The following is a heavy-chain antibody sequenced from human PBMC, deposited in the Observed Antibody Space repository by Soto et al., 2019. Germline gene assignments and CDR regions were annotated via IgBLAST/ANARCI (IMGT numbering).Heavy chain of an antibody. J-gene: IGHJ6*02. CDR2: IYYSGST. CDR3: ARDRIVGMVRDKKYYGMDV. D-gene: IGHD3-10*01. V-gene: IGHV4-30-4*01. Sequence: PSETLSLTCTVSGGPISSGDYYWSWIRQPPGKGLEWIGYIYYSGSTYYNPSLKSRVTISVDTSKNQFSLKLSSVTAADTAVYYCARDRIVGMVRDKKYYGMDVWGQGTTVTVS. CDR1: GGPISSGDYY.